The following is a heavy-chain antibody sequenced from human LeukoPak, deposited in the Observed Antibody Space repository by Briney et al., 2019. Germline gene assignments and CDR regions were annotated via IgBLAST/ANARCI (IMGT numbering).Heavy chain of an antibody. CDR2: ISYDGSNK. V-gene: IGHV3-30*04. CDR3: ARDAEEVGDTNPDY. CDR1: GFTFSSYA. Sequence: PGRSLRLSCAASGFTFSSYAMHWVRQAPGKGLEWVAVISYDGSNKYYAGSVKGRFTISRDNSKNTLYLQMISLRAEDTAVYYCARDAEEVGDTNPDYWGQGTLVTVSS. J-gene: IGHJ4*02. D-gene: IGHD1-26*01.